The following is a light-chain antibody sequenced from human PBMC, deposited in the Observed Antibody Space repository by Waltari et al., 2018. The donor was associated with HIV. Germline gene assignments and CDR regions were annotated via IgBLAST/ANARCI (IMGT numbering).Light chain of an antibody. J-gene: IGLJ1*01. CDR3: SSYTSSTTYV. CDR1: SNDVGSSNY. Sequence: QSALTQPASVSGSPGQSITISCTWTSNDVGSSNYVSWHQQHPCEAPKLIIHDVSDRTSGISHRFSGSKSGNTASLTIAGLQTEDEADYYCSSYTSSTTYVFGTGTRVTVL. V-gene: IGLV2-14*03. CDR2: DVS.